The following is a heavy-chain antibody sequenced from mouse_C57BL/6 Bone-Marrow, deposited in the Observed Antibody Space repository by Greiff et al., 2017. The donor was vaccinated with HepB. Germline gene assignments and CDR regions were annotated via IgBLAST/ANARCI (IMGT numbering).Heavy chain of an antibody. D-gene: IGHD3-2*02. J-gene: IGHJ2*01. CDR3: ARPDSSGYGDDY. CDR1: GYTFTSYG. Sequence: VKVVESGAELARPGASVKLSCKASGYTFTSYGISWVKQRTGQGLEWIGEIYPRSGNTYYNEKFKGKATLTADKSSSTAYMELRSLTSEDSAVYFCARPDSSGYGDDYWGQGTTLTVSS. V-gene: IGHV1-81*01. CDR2: IYPRSGNT.